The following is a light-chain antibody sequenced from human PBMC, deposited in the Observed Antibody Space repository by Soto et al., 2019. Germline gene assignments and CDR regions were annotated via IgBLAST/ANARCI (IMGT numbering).Light chain of an antibody. Sequence: EIVLTQSPNTLSLSPGEIATLSFRASHSVSSDYLVWYQQKPGQAPRLLIYGASSRATGIPDRFSGSGSGTDFTLTISRLEPEDFAVYYCQHYDNSPPSVTFGPGTKVDIK. CDR2: GAS. J-gene: IGKJ3*01. CDR1: HSVSSDY. V-gene: IGKV3-20*01. CDR3: QHYDNSPPSVT.